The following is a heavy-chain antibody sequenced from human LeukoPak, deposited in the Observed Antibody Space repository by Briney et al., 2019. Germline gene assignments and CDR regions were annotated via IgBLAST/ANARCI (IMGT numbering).Heavy chain of an antibody. CDR1: GYSFTNYW. J-gene: IGHJ6*02. Sequence: GESLKISCKGSGYSFTNYWIGWVRQMPGEGLEWMGIIYPDDSDTRYSPSFQGQVSISADKSISTAYLQWSSLKASDTATYYCARTGGGNYFGMDVWGLGTTVTVS. D-gene: IGHD2-8*02. CDR3: ARTGGGNYFGMDV. CDR2: IYPDDSDT. V-gene: IGHV5-51*01.